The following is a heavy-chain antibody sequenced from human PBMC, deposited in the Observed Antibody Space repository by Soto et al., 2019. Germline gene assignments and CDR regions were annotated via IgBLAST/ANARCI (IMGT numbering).Heavy chain of an antibody. J-gene: IGHJ4*02. V-gene: IGHV4-30-4*01. Sequence: QVQLQESGPGLVKPSQTLSLTCTVSGGSISSGDYYWSWIRQPPGKGLEWIGYIYYSGSTYYNPSLKCRVTISVDTSKNHLTMKLSSVTAADAAVYYCARALADYVGGTSYSFDYWCQGTLVTVSS. D-gene: IGHD3-16*01. CDR1: GGSISSGDYY. CDR3: ARALADYVGGTSYSFDY. CDR2: IYYSGST.